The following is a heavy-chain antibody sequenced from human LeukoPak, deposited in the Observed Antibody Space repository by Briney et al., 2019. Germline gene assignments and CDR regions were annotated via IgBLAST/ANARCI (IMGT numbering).Heavy chain of an antibody. J-gene: IGHJ4*02. CDR3: ARERDYDFWSGYLFDY. V-gene: IGHV3-48*03. CDR2: ISSSCSTI. CDR1: GFTFSSYE. Sequence: PGGSLRLSCAASGFTFSSYEMNWVRQAPGKGLEWVSYISSSCSTIYYADSVKGRFTISRDNAKNSLYLQMNSLGAEDTAVYYCARERDYDFWSGYLFDYWGQGTLVTVSS. D-gene: IGHD3-3*01.